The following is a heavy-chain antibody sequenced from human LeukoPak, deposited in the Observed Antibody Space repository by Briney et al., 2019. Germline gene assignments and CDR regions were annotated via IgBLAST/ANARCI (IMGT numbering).Heavy chain of an antibody. Sequence: GEALRLSCAASGFTFNSYAMHWVRQAPGKGVEWGAVISYDGSNKYYADSVKGRFTISRDSSKNTLYLQVNSLRVEDTAIYYCAKEGRVSRDWCFDYWGQGTLVTVSS. CDR2: ISYDGSNK. CDR3: AKEGRVSRDWCFDY. D-gene: IGHD3/OR15-3a*01. J-gene: IGHJ4*02. CDR1: GFTFNSYA. V-gene: IGHV3-30-3*01.